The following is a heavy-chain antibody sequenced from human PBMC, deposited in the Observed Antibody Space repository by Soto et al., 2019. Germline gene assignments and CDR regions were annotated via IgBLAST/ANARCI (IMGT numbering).Heavy chain of an antibody. D-gene: IGHD3-3*01. CDR1: GFTFSSYA. CDR3: AKDANYDFWSGYPPPYYYYYVDV. J-gene: IGHJ6*03. CDR2: ISGSGGST. Sequence: EVQLLESGGGLVQPGGSLRLSCAASGFTFSSYAMSWVRQAPGKGLEWVSAISGSGGSTYYADSVKGRFTISRDNSKNTLYLQMNSLRAEDTAVYYCAKDANYDFWSGYPPPYYYYYVDVWGKGTTVTVSS. V-gene: IGHV3-23*01.